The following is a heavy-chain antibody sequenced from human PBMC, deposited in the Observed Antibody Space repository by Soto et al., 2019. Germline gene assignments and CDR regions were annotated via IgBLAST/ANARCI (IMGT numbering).Heavy chain of an antibody. CDR2: IVPIFGTP. CDR3: ARSRLVAEFKDYGGNYNAFDI. D-gene: IGHD4-17*01. J-gene: IGHJ3*02. V-gene: IGHV1-69*01. Sequence: QVQLVQSGAEVKKPGSSVKVSCKAAGATFSSYAISWVRQAPVQGLEWMGGIVPIFGTPNYAQRFPGRVTITADESTSTAYMELSSLRSEDTALFYCARSRLVAEFKDYGGNYNAFDIWAQGTMVNVSS. CDR1: GATFSSYA.